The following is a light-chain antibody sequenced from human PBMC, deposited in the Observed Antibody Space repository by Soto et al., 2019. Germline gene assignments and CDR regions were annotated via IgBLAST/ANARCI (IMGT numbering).Light chain of an antibody. CDR2: GVT. CDR1: SIDVGGYDY. CDR3: SSYIHRRTLVV. Sequence: QSVLTQPASVSGSPGQSITISCTGTSIDVGGYDYVSWYQHHPSKAPKLMIYGVTNRPSGVSIRFSGSKSGNTASLTISGLQPEDEADYYCSSYIHRRTLVVFGGGTKLTVL. J-gene: IGLJ2*01. V-gene: IGLV2-14*01.